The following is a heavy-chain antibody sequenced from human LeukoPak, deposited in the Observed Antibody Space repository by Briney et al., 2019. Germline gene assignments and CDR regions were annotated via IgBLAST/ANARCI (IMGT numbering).Heavy chain of an antibody. Sequence: GGSLRLSCAASGFTFNNYSVNWVRQAPGKGLEWVSSISSSSYYIYYADSVKGRFTISRDNAKNSLFLQMNSLRGDDTAVYYCATTGEPAATGGYYYYGMDVWGQRTTVTVSS. CDR2: ISSSSYYI. V-gene: IGHV3-21*01. CDR1: GFTFNNYS. D-gene: IGHD2-2*01. CDR3: ATTGEPAATGGYYYYGMDV. J-gene: IGHJ6*02.